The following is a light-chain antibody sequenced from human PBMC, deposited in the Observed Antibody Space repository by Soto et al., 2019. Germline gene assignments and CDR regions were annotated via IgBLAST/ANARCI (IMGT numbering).Light chain of an antibody. CDR2: DAS. CDR3: QQSYSTPPIT. CDR1: QSISSW. Sequence: IHMTHSPSTLSASVLYRVTITCLSSQSISSWLAWYQQKPGKAPKLLIYDASSLESGVPSRFSGSGSGTEFTLTISSLQPDDFATYYCQQSYSTPPITFGQGTRLEIK. J-gene: IGKJ5*01. V-gene: IGKV1-5*01.